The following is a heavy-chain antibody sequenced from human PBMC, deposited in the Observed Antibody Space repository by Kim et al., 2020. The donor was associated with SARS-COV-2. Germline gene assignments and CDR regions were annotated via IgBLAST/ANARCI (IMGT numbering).Heavy chain of an antibody. D-gene: IGHD2-2*01. CDR1: GGTFSSYA. CDR3: ARGIRYHTVYYYGMDV. Sequence: SVKVSCKASGGTFSSYAISWVRQAPGQGLEWMGGIIPIFGTANYAQKFQGRVTITADESTSTAYMELSSLRSEDTAVYYCARGIRYHTVYYYGMDVWGQGTTVTVSS. V-gene: IGHV1-69*13. J-gene: IGHJ6*02. CDR2: IIPIFGTA.